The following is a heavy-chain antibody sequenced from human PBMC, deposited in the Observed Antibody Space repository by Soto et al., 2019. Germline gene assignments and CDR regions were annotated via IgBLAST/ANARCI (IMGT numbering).Heavy chain of an antibody. CDR3: ARDGDVNTGFGKDY. V-gene: IGHV3-33*01. CDR2: IWHDGGNK. Sequence: QVQLVESGGGVVQPGRSLRLSCAASGFTFSSYGMHWVRQAPGKGLEWVACIWHDGGNKFYAESVKGRFTISRDNSKTTLNLQMTSLSAEDTAMYYCARDGDVNTGFGKDYWGQGTLVTVSS. CDR1: GFTFSSYG. J-gene: IGHJ4*02. D-gene: IGHD3-16*01.